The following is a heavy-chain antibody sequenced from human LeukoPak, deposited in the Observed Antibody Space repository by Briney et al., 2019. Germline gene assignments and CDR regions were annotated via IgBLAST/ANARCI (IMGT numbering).Heavy chain of an antibody. J-gene: IGHJ6*02. D-gene: IGHD6-19*01. CDR2: INPSGGST. Sequence: ASVKVSCKASGYTFTSYYMHWVRQAPGQGLEWMGIINPSGGSTSYAQKFQGRVTMTRDTSISTAYMELSRLRSDDTAVYYCARGTGVSSSGWLDYYGMDVWGQGTTVTVSS. CDR3: ARGTGVSSSGWLDYYGMDV. V-gene: IGHV1-46*01. CDR1: GYTFTSYY.